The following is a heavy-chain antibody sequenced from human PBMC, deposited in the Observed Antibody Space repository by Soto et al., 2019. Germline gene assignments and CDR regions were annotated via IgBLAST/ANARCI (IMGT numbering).Heavy chain of an antibody. CDR1: GFTFSSYG. CDR3: AKEGYCGGDCYTFDY. J-gene: IGHJ4*02. CDR2: ISYDGSNK. Sequence: QVQLVESGGGVVQPGRSLRLSCAASGFTFSSYGMHWVRQDPGKGLEWVALISYDGSNKFYADFVKGRFTISRDNSKNTLYLQMHSLRAEDTAVYYCAKEGYCGGDCYTFDYWGQGTLVTVSS. V-gene: IGHV3-30*18. D-gene: IGHD2-21*02.